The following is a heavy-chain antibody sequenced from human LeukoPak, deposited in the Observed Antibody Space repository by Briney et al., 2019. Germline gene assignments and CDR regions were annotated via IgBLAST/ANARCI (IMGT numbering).Heavy chain of an antibody. Sequence: GESLKISCKGSGYSFTSYWIGWVRQMPGKGLEWMGIIYPGDSDTRYSPSFQGQVTISADKSISTAYLQWSSLKASDTAMYYCARLPYSSSWYDNWFDPWGQGTLVTVSS. D-gene: IGHD6-13*01. CDR1: GYSFTSYW. V-gene: IGHV5-51*01. J-gene: IGHJ5*02. CDR3: ARLPYSSSWYDNWFDP. CDR2: IYPGDSDT.